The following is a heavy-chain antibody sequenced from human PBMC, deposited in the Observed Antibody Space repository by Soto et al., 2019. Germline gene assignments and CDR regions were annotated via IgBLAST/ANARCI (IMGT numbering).Heavy chain of an antibody. CDR2: ISTYNGDT. CDR1: GYTFSTSG. Sequence: QVQLVQSGAEVRKPGASVKVSCKASGYTFSTSGMSWLRQAPGQGLEWMGWISTYNGDTNDAPKFQDRVTMTSDTSTSTVYRELRRLRSDDTAVYYCARAGAAPYYYYGMDGWGRGTRVTVSS. D-gene: IGHD2-15*01. J-gene: IGHJ6*02. CDR3: ARAGAAPYYYYGMDG. V-gene: IGHV1-18*01.